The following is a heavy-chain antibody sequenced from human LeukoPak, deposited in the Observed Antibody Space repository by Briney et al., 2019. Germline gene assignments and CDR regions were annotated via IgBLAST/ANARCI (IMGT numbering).Heavy chain of an antibody. D-gene: IGHD2-2*01. V-gene: IGHV4-34*01. J-gene: IGHJ5*02. CDR1: GGSVSNYY. CDR2: INDSGNT. CDR3: ARGPLIVVVPAATNRWGNWFDP. Sequence: SETLSLTCAVSGGSVSNYYWTWIRQSPGKGLEWIGEINDSGNTNYNPSLKSRVTISVGTSKNQLSPKLSSVTAADTAVYYCARGPLIVVVPAATNRWGNWFDPWGQGTLVTVSS.